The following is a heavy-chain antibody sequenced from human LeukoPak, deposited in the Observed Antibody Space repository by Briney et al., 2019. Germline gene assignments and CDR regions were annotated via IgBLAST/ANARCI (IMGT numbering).Heavy chain of an antibody. CDR3: AREGSAYYYDSSGYYPGWLDP. Sequence: ASVKVSCKASGYTFTSYGISWVRQAPGQGLEWMGWISAYNGNTNYAQKLQGRVTMTTDTSTSTAYMELRSLRSDDTAVYYCAREGSAYYYDSSGYYPGWLDPWGQGTLVTVSS. CDR2: ISAYNGNT. CDR1: GYTFTSYG. V-gene: IGHV1-18*01. D-gene: IGHD3-22*01. J-gene: IGHJ5*02.